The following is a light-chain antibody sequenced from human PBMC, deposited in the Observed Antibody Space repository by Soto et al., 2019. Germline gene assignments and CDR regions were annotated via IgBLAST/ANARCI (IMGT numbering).Light chain of an antibody. CDR2: EVS. J-gene: IGLJ1*01. V-gene: IGLV2-11*01. CDR3: CSYAGFYTSV. Sequence: QSALTQPRSVSGSPGQSVTISCTGTSSDVGGYKFVSWYQQYPGKAPKFMIYEVSKRPSGVPDRFSGSKSGNTAFLTISGLQAEDEADYYCCSYAGFYTSVFGTGTKLTVL. CDR1: SSDVGGYKF.